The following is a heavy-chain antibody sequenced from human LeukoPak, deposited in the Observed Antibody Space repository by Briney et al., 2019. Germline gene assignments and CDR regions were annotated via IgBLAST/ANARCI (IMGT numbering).Heavy chain of an antibody. D-gene: IGHD3-10*01. CDR1: GFTFSDYW. V-gene: IGHV3-74*01. CDR2: INTDGSIT. J-gene: IGHJ4*02. CDR3: ARDRGPRTGLMVREAYDY. Sequence: GGSLRLSCAASGFTFSDYWIHWVRQAPGKGLVWVSRINTDGSITNYADSVKGRFSISRDNAKNTLYLQMSSLRAEDTAVYYCARDRGPRTGLMVREAYDYWGQGTLVTVSS.